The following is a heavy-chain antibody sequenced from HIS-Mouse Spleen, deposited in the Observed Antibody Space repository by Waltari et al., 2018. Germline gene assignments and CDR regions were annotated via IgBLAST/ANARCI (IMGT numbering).Heavy chain of an antibody. Sequence: QLQLRESGPGLVKPSETLSPTRTVSGGSISSSRYYWGGIRQPPGKGLGWIGSIYYSGSTYYNPSLKSRVTISVDTSKNQFSLKLSSVTAADTAVYYCAREIPYSSSWYDWYFDLWGRGTLVTVSS. CDR3: AREIPYSSSWYDWYFDL. J-gene: IGHJ2*01. D-gene: IGHD6-13*01. CDR2: IYYSGST. V-gene: IGHV4-39*07. CDR1: GGSISSSRYY.